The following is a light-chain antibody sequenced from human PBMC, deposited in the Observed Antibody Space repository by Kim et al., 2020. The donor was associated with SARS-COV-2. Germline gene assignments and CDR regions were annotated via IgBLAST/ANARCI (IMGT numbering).Light chain of an antibody. V-gene: IGKV3-20*01. Sequence: WSPGERATLSCRASQSVSGSYLVWYQQKPGQAPRLLIYGASSRATGIPDRFSGSGSGTDFTLTISRLEPEDSAVYYCQQYGSSPRTFGQGTKLEI. J-gene: IGKJ2*01. CDR2: GAS. CDR3: QQYGSSPRT. CDR1: QSVSGSY.